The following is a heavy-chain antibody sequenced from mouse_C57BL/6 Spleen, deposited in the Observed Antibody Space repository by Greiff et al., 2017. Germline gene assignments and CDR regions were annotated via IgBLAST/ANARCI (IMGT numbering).Heavy chain of an antibody. CDR2: IYPGDGAT. J-gene: IGHJ1*03. CDR1: GYAFSSYW. Sequence: VQLQQSGAELVKPGASVKISCKASGYAFSSYWMNWVKQRPGKGLEWIGHIYPGDGATHYNGKFKGKATLTVDQSSRTAYMQLSRLTSEDSAVYVCARARWPDWYCDGWGTGTTVTVAS. V-gene: IGHV1-80*01. D-gene: IGHD2-3*01. CDR3: ARARWPDWYCDG.